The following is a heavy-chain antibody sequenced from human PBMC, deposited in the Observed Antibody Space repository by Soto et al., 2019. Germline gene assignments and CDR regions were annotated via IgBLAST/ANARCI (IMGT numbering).Heavy chain of an antibody. Sequence: EVQLVESGGGLVKPGGSLRLSCAASGFTFSSYSMNWVRQAPGKGLEWVSSVSSSSSYIYYADSVKGRFTISRDNAKNSLYLQMNSLRAEDTAVYYCARDSRVEMAAINDYWGQGTLVTVSS. V-gene: IGHV3-21*01. D-gene: IGHD5-12*01. CDR1: GFTFSSYS. J-gene: IGHJ4*02. CDR2: VSSSSSYI. CDR3: ARDSRVEMAAINDY.